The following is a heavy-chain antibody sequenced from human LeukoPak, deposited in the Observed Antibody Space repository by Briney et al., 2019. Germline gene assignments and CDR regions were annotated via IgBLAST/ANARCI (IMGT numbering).Heavy chain of an antibody. J-gene: IGHJ5*02. V-gene: IGHV1-69*01. CDR3: ARSPLASIFGVVIINWFAP. Sequence: ASVKVSCKASGGTFTSYAISWLRQAPGQGVGGMGGIIPIFGTANYAQKFQGRVTITADESTSTAYMELSSLRSEDTAVYYCARSPLASIFGVVIINWFAPWGQGTLVTVSS. D-gene: IGHD3-3*01. CDR2: IIPIFGTA. CDR1: GGTFTSYA.